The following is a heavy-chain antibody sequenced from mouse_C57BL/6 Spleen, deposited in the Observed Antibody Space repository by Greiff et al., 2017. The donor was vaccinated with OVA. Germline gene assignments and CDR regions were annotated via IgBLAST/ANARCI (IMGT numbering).Heavy chain of an antibody. CDR1: GYAFSSSW. Sequence: VQLQQSGPELVKPGASVKISCTASGYAFSSSWMNWVKQRPGKGLEWIGRIYPGDGDTNYNGKFKGKATLTADKSSSTAYMQLSSLTSEDSAVYFCAKGDYGNWYFDVWGTGTTVTVSS. J-gene: IGHJ1*03. CDR2: IYPGDGDT. V-gene: IGHV1-82*01. D-gene: IGHD1-1*01. CDR3: AKGDYGNWYFDV.